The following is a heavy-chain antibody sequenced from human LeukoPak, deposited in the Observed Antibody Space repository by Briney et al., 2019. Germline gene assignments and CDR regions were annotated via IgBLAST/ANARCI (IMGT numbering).Heavy chain of an antibody. CDR2: IYDGGST. J-gene: IGHJ6*02. CDR3: AREDWNSREYYYGMDV. CDR1: DFSISSCCS. D-gene: IGHD2/OR15-2a*01. V-gene: IGHV4-38-2*02. Sequence: SETLSLTCSVSDFSISSCCSWGWIRQPPGKGLEWIGSIYDGGSTYYIPSLKSRVSISVDTSKNQFSLKLSSVTAADTAVYYCAREDWNSREYYYGMDVWGLGITVTVSS.